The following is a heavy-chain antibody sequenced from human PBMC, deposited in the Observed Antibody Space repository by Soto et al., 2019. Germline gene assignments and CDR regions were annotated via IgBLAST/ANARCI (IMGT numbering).Heavy chain of an antibody. D-gene: IGHD2-2*01. CDR1: GYTLTELS. J-gene: IGHJ4*02. CDR3: ATGLDMVVPAAMGPDY. V-gene: IGHV1-24*01. CDR2: FDPEDGET. Sequence: ASVKVSCKVSGYTLTELSMHWVRQAPGKGLEWMGGFDPEDGETIYAQKFQGRGTMTEDTSTETAYMEQSSLRSEDTAVYYCATGLDMVVPAAMGPDYWGQGTLVTVSS.